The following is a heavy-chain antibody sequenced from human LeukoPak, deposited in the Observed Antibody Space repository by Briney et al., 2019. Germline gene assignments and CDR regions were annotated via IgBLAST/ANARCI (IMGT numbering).Heavy chain of an antibody. CDR1: GFTFSDHY. J-gene: IGHJ3*02. CDR3: AKGAILLWFGEAAFDI. CDR2: ISSSGRTI. Sequence: GGSLRLSCAASGFTFSDHYMCWIRQSPGKGLEYISYISSSGRTIYYADSVQGRFTISRDNAKNSLYLQMNSLRAEDTALYYCAKGAILLWFGEAAFDIWGQGTMVTVSS. D-gene: IGHD3-10*01. V-gene: IGHV3-11*01.